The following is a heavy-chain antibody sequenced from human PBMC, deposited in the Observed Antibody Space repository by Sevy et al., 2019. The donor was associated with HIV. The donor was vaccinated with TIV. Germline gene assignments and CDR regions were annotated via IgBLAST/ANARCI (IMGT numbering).Heavy chain of an antibody. CDR2: FCPGDSDI. V-gene: IGHV5-51*01. CDR3: TRQGPSDGMDV. Sequence: GESLKISCKISGYSFTSYCIGWVRQMTGKGLEWMGIFCPGDSDISNSPSFQGQVTISAVKSINTVYLQWRSLKASDTAMYYCTRQGPSDGMDVWGRGTTVTVSS. J-gene: IGHJ6*02. CDR1: GYSFTSYC.